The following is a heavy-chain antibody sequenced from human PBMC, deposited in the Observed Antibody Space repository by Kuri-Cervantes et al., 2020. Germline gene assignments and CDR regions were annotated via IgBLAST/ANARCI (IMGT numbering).Heavy chain of an antibody. CDR2: IYPGDSDT. D-gene: IGHD2-2*01. CDR1: GYSFTIYW. Sequence: KVSCKGSGYSFTIYWIGRVRQMPGKGLEWMGSIYPGDSDTRYSPSFQGQVTISADKSISTAYLQWRSLMASDTAMYYFASMDSEGSVVVVRHDYWGQGTLVTVSS. CDR3: ASMDSEGSVVVVRHDY. V-gene: IGHV5-51*01. J-gene: IGHJ4*02.